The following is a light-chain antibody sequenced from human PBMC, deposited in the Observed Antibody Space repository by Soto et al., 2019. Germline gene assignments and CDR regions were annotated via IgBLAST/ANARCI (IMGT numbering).Light chain of an antibody. CDR3: CSFARGFYV. J-gene: IGLJ1*01. Sequence: QSVLTQPPSVSGSPGQSVTISCTGTSSDVGGYNYVSWYQQHPGKAPKVIIFDVSKRPSGVPDRFSGSKSGSTASLTISGLQPDDEGDYYCCSFARGFYVVGTGTKVTVL. CDR1: SSDVGGYNY. CDR2: DVS. V-gene: IGLV2-11*01.